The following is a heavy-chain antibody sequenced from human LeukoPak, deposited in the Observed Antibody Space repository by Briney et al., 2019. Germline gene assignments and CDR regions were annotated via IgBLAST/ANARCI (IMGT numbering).Heavy chain of an antibody. D-gene: IGHD3-3*01. J-gene: IGHJ3*02. V-gene: IGHV1-18*01. Sequence: ASVKVSCKTSGYTITSYGISWVRQAPGQGLEWMGWISAYNGNTNYAQKLQGRVTMTTDTSTSTAYMELRSLRSDDTAVYYCARVSLSGGLRLSPHQYAFDIWGQGTMVTVSS. CDR3: ARVSLSGGLRLSPHQYAFDI. CDR1: GYTITSYG. CDR2: ISAYNGNT.